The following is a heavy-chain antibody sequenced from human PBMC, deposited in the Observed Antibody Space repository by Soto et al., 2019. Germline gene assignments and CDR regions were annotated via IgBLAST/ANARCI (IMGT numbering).Heavy chain of an antibody. CDR1: GGSFSGYY. CDR3: ARGRRGLRPSYYYYYGMDV. V-gene: IGHV4-34*01. Sequence: SETLSLTCAVYGGSFSGYYWSWIRQPPGKGLEWIGEINHSGSTNYNPSLKSRVTISVDTSKNQFSLKLSSVTAADTAVYYYARGRRGLRPSYYYYYGMDVWGQGTTVTVSS. D-gene: IGHD3-16*01. J-gene: IGHJ6*02. CDR2: INHSGST.